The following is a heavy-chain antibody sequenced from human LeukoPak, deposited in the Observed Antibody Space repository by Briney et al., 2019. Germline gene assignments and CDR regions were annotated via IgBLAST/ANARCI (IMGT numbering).Heavy chain of an antibody. CDR2: IYTGGGT. V-gene: IGHV3-66*01. Sequence: GGSLRLSCAVSGFTVSSNYMTWVRQAPGKGLEWVSVIYTGGGTYYADSVKGRFTISRDNSKNTLYLQMNSLRAEDTAVYFCASASFSGTLGGMDVWGQGTTVTVSS. CDR3: ASASFSGTLGGMDV. D-gene: IGHD5-12*01. J-gene: IGHJ6*02. CDR1: GFTVSSNY.